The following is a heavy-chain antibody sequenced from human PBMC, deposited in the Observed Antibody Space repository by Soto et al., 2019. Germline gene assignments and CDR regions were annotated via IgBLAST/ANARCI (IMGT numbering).Heavy chain of an antibody. D-gene: IGHD5-18*01. CDR3: AALRGYSYGLVFSSFDY. V-gene: IGHV4-31*03. Sequence: PSETLSLTCTVSGGSISSGGYYWSWIRQPPGKGLEWIGYIYYSGSTYYNPSLKSRVTISVDTSKNQFSLKLSSVTAADTAVYYCAALRGYSYGLVFSSFDYWGQGTLVTVSS. CDR2: IYYSGST. J-gene: IGHJ4*02. CDR1: GGSISSGGYY.